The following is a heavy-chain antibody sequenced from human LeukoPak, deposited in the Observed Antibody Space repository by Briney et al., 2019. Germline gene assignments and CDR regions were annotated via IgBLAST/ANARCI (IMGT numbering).Heavy chain of an antibody. CDR1: GYSFTSYW. CDR2: IYPGDSDT. CDR3: ATILPPPGDYVGY. Sequence: GESLKISCKGSGYSFTSYWIGWVRQMPGKGLEWMGIIYPGDSDTRYSPSFQGQVTISADKSISTAYLQWSSLKASDTAMYYCATILPPPGDYVGYWGQGTLVTVSS. J-gene: IGHJ4*02. D-gene: IGHD2-8*02. V-gene: IGHV5-51*01.